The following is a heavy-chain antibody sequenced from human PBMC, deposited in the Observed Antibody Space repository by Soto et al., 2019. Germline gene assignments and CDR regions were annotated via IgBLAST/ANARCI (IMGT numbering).Heavy chain of an antibody. D-gene: IGHD1-26*01. J-gene: IGHJ6*02. CDR3: GKDVGDYVPYYYGVDV. Sequence: QVQLVESGGGVVQPGTSLRLSCAAYGFTFKTHAMHWVRQAPGKGLEWMAAIAYDGNEKFYADSVKGRLTISRDNSKNALYLQINTLRNEDTAVYYCGKDVGDYVPYYYGVDVWGQGTTVTVSS. CDR2: IAYDGNEK. CDR1: GFTFKTHA. V-gene: IGHV3-30*18.